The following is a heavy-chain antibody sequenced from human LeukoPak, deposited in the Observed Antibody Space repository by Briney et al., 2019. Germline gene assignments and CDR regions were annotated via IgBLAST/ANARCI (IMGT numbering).Heavy chain of an antibody. CDR3: AKDSSGAY. CDR1: GFSFRSSW. J-gene: IGHJ4*02. V-gene: IGHV3-7*01. CDR2: IKEDGSEK. Sequence: PGGSLRLSCAPSGFSFRSSWMSWVRQVPGKGLEWVANIKEDGSEKYYVDSVKGRFTISRDNTKNSLYLQMNSLRAEDTAVHYCAKDSSGAYWGQGTLVIVSS. D-gene: IGHD3-22*01.